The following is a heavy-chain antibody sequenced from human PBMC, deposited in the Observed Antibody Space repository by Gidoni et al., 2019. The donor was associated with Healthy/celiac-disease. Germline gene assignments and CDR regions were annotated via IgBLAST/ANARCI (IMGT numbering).Heavy chain of an antibody. V-gene: IGHV4-30-2*01. Sequence: QLQLQESGSGLVKPSQTLSLTCAVSGGSISSGGYPWSWIRQPPGKGLEWIGYIYHSGSTYYNPSLKSRVTISVDRSKNQFSLKLSSVTAADTAVYYWARGTYYYDSSGYRIDAFDIWGQGTMVSVSS. CDR1: GGSISSGGYP. CDR3: ARGTYYYDSSGYRIDAFDI. CDR2: IYHSGST. J-gene: IGHJ3*02. D-gene: IGHD3-22*01.